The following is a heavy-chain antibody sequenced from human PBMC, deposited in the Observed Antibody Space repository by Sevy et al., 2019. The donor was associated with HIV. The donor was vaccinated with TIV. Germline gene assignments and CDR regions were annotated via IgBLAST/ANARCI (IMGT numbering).Heavy chain of an antibody. Sequence: GGSLRLSCAASGFTFSSYAMNWVRQAPGKGLEWVAVISYDGSNKYYADSVKGRFTISRDNSKNTLYLQMNSLRAEDTAVYYCARGMMVRGVIIYGDYWGQGTLVTVSS. CDR1: GFTFSSYA. CDR2: ISYDGSNK. D-gene: IGHD3-10*01. J-gene: IGHJ4*02. CDR3: ARGMMVRGVIIYGDY. V-gene: IGHV3-30-3*01.